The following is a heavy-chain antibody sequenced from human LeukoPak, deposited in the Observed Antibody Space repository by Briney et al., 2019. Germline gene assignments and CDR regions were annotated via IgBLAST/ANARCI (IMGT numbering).Heavy chain of an antibody. D-gene: IGHD2-2*01. CDR2: FDPEDGET. CDR1: GYTLTELS. V-gene: IGHV1-24*01. CDR3: ATSGVGYCSSICCRDAFDI. Sequence: GASVKVSCKVSGYTLTELSMHWVRRAPGKGLEWMGGFDPEDGETIYAQKFQGRVTMTEDTSTDTAYMELSSLRSEDTAVYYCATSGVGYCSSICCRDAFDIWGQGTMVTVSS. J-gene: IGHJ3*02.